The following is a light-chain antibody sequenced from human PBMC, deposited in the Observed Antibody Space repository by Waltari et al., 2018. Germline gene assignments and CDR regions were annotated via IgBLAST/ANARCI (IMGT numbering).Light chain of an antibody. CDR1: CSDRGRYNY. Sequence: HSALTQPASVSGSPGQTVTLSCPGTCSDRGRYNYFAWYQHHPDKVPKLIIYDVNNRPSGISDRFSASKSGDTASLTISGLRAEDEADYYCSSFVGANNLAWVFGGGTKVTV. J-gene: IGLJ3*02. CDR3: SSFVGANNLAWV. CDR2: DVN. V-gene: IGLV2-14*03.